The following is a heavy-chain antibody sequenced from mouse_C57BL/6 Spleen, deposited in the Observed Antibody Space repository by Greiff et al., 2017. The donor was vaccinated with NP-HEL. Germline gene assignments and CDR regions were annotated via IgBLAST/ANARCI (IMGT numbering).Heavy chain of an antibody. D-gene: IGHD1-1*02. V-gene: IGHV1-69*01. J-gene: IGHJ2*01. Sequence: QVQLQQPGAELVMPGASVKLSCKASGYTFTSYWMHWVKQRPGQGLEWIGEIDPSDSYTNYNQKFKGKSTLTVDKSSSTAYMQLSSLTSEDSAVYYCARRKDYSFDYWGQGTTLTVSS. CDR1: GYTFTSYW. CDR2: IDPSDSYT. CDR3: ARRKDYSFDY.